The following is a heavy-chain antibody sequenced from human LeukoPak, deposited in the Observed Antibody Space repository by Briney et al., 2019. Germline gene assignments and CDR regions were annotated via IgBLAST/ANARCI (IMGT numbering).Heavy chain of an antibody. CDR3: ARRGSSGRLFFDY. CDR2: IYYSGST. V-gene: IGHV4-59*08. J-gene: IGHJ4*02. D-gene: IGHD6-25*01. Sequence: SETLSLTCTVSGGSISSYYWNWIRQPPGKGLEWIGYIYYSGSTNYNPSLKSRVTISVDTSKNQFSLKLSSVTAADTAVYYCARRGSSGRLFFDYWGPGTLVTVSS. CDR1: GGSISSYY.